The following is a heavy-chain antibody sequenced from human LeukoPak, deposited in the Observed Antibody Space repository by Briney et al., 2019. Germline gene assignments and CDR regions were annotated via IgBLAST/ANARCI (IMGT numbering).Heavy chain of an antibody. V-gene: IGHV3-30-3*01. J-gene: IGHJ3*02. CDR1: GFTFSSYA. CDR3: ARDDYGDYGGLAFDI. Sequence: PGGSLRLSCAASGFTFSSYAMHWVRQAPGKGLERVAVISYDGSNKYYADSVKGRFTISRDNSKNTLYLQMNSLRAEDTAVYYCARDDYGDYGGLAFDIWGQGTMVTVSS. CDR2: ISYDGSNK. D-gene: IGHD4-17*01.